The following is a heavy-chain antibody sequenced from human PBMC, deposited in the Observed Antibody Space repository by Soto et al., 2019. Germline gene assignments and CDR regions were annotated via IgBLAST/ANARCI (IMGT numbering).Heavy chain of an antibody. J-gene: IGHJ3*02. CDR2: ISSSSSYT. D-gene: IGHD4-17*01. V-gene: IGHV3-11*05. Sequence: QVQLVESGGGLVQPGGSLRLSCAASGFTFSDYYMSWIRQAPGKGLEWVSYISSSSSYTNYADSVKGRFTISRDNAKNSLYLQMNSLRAEDTAVYYWTRVPDYGGNSGSWAFDIWGQGTMVTVSS. CDR3: TRVPDYGGNSGSWAFDI. CDR1: GFTFSDYY.